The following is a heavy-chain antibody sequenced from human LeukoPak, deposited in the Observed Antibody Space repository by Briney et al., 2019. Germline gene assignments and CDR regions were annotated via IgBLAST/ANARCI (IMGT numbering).Heavy chain of an antibody. J-gene: IGHJ4*02. CDR3: ARRWLQFKGGFDY. CDR1: GGSFSGYY. D-gene: IGHD5-24*01. Sequence: SSETLSLTCAVYGGSFSGYYWSWIRQPPGKGLEWIGEINHSGSTNYNPSLKSRVTISVDTSKNQFSLKLSPVTAADTAVYYCARRWLQFKGGFDYWGQGTLVTVSS. CDR2: INHSGST. V-gene: IGHV4-34*01.